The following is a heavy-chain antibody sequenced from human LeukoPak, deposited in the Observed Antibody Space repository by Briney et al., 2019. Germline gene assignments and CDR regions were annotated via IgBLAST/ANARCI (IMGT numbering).Heavy chain of an antibody. D-gene: IGHD3-3*01. CDR3: ARDQETICGVVGEELDYYYYMDV. Sequence: SETLSLTCTVSGGSISSYYWSWIRQPAGKGLEWIGPIYTSGSTNYNPSLKSRVTMPVDTSRNQFSLKLSSVTAADTAVYYCARDQETICGVVGEELDYYYYMDVWGKGTTVTVSS. V-gene: IGHV4-4*07. CDR1: GGSISSYY. J-gene: IGHJ6*03. CDR2: IYTSGST.